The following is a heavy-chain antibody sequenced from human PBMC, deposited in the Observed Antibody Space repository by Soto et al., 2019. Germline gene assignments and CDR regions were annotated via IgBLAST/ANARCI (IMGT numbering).Heavy chain of an antibody. Sequence: PGRSRRLSCAACRFSFSKYIMHRVRQAPGKGLEWVAIILHDGNNIYYADSVKGRFTISRDNSKNALYLQMNSLRTEDTAVYYCARGLDILTGTLSAFDYWGQGALVTVSS. CDR2: ILHDGNNI. CDR1: RFSFSKYI. CDR3: ARGLDILTGTLSAFDY. V-gene: IGHV3-30-3*01. D-gene: IGHD3-9*01. J-gene: IGHJ4*02.